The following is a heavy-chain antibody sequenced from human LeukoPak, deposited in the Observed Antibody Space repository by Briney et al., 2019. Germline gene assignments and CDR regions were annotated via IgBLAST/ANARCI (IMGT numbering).Heavy chain of an antibody. J-gene: IGHJ4*02. CDR3: AKNQGQWLVPVDY. CDR1: GFTFSNYA. CDR2: MSGSGGST. V-gene: IGHV3-23*01. Sequence: GGSLRLSCAASGFTFSNYAMRGVRQAPGKGLEWVSSMSGSGGSTYYADSVKGRFTSSRDNSKNTLYLQMNNLRAEDTALYYCAKNQGQWLVPVDYWGQGTLVTVSS. D-gene: IGHD6-19*01.